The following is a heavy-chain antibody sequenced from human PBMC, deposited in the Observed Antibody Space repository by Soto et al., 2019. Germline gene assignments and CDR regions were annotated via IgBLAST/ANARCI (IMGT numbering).Heavy chain of an antibody. CDR2: ISAYNGNT. Sequence: GASVKVYCKASGYTFTSYGISWVRQAPGQGLEWMGWISAYNGNTNYAQKLQGRVTMTTDTSTSTAYMELRSLRSDDTAVYYCARDLYYGSGSYAPDAFDIWGQGTMVTVSS. D-gene: IGHD3-10*01. J-gene: IGHJ3*02. CDR3: ARDLYYGSGSYAPDAFDI. CDR1: GYTFTSYG. V-gene: IGHV1-18*01.